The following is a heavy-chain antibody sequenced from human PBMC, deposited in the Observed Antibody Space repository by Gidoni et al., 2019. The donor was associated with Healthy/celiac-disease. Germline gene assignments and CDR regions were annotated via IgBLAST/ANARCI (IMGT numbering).Heavy chain of an antibody. D-gene: IGHD6-13*01. V-gene: IGHV4-39*07. CDR3: ARDGGLGSSWGLDAFDI. Sequence: QLQLQESGPGLVKPSETLSLTCTVSGGSISSSSYYWGWIRQPPGKGLEWIGSIYYSGSTYYNPSLKSRVTISVDTSKNQFSLKLSSVTAADTAVYYCARDGGLGSSWGLDAFDIWGQGTMVTVSS. J-gene: IGHJ3*02. CDR2: IYYSGST. CDR1: GGSISSSSYY.